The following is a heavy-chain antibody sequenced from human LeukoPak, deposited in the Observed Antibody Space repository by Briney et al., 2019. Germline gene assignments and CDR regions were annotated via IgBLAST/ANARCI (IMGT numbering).Heavy chain of an antibody. V-gene: IGHV1-46*01. CDR3: ARVLYAYGSGSYYFDY. CDR1: GYTFTSYY. J-gene: IGHJ4*02. Sequence: ASVKVSCKASGYTFTSYYMHWVRQAPGQGLEWMGIINPSGGSTSYAQKFQGRVTMTRDTSTSIVYMELSSLRSEDTAVYYCARVLYAYGSGSYYFDYWGQGTLVTVSS. CDR2: INPSGGST. D-gene: IGHD3-10*01.